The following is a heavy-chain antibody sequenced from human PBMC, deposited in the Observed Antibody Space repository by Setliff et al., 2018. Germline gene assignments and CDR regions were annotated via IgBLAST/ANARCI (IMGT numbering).Heavy chain of an antibody. J-gene: IGHJ4*02. Sequence: SETLSLTCAVSGYSINNAYYWGWIRQTPGKGLEWIGSIFHTGRSYYNPSLKSRVTMSVDTSQSQFSLKLSSVTAADTAVYYCASHVRPHCTSDACYSDYFDFWGQGTLVTVSS. CDR1: GYSINNAYY. V-gene: IGHV4-38-2*01. CDR2: IFHTGRS. D-gene: IGHD2-21*02. CDR3: ASHVRPHCTSDACYSDYFDF.